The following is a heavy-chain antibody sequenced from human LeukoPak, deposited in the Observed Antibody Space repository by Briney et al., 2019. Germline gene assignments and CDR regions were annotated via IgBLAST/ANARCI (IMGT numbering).Heavy chain of an antibody. J-gene: IGHJ5*02. V-gene: IGHV4-30-2*01. CDR3: ARRTPRRPESDP. CDR2: IYHSGST. CDR1: GGSISSGGYY. Sequence: SETLSFTCTVSGGSISSGGYYWSWIRQPPGKGLEWIGYIYHSGSTYYNPSLKSRVTISVDTSKNQFSLKLSSVTAADTAVYYCARRTPRRPESDPWGQGTLVTVSS.